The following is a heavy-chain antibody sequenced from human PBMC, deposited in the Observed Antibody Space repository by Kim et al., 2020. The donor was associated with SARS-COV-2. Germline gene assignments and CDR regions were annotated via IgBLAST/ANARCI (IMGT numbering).Heavy chain of an antibody. V-gene: IGHV4-39*07. CDR3: ATESGSYHHRTDAFDI. Sequence: SETLSLTCTVSGGSISSSSYYWGWIRQPPGKGLEWIGSIYYSGSTYYNPSLKSRVTISVDTSKNQFSLKLSSVTAADTAVYYCATESGSYHHRTDAFDIWGQGTMVTVSS. J-gene: IGHJ3*02. D-gene: IGHD1-26*01. CDR1: GGSISSSSYY. CDR2: IYYSGST.